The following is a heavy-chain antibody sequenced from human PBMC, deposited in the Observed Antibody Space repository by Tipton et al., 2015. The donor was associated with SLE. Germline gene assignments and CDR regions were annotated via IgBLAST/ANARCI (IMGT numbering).Heavy chain of an antibody. Sequence: TLSLTCTVSGGSISSSSYYWGWIRQPPGKGLEWIGYIYYSGSTNYNPSLKSRVTISVDTSKNQFSLKLSSVTAADTAVYYCARANLQWLVQDYWGQGTLVTVSS. CDR1: GGSISSSSYY. V-gene: IGHV4-61*05. J-gene: IGHJ4*02. CDR3: ARANLQWLVQDY. D-gene: IGHD6-19*01. CDR2: IYYSGST.